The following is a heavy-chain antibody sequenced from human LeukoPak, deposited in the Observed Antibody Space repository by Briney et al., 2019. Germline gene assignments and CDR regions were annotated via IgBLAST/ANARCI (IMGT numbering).Heavy chain of an antibody. CDR2: IYYSEST. Sequence: PSETLSLTCTVSGGSISRYYWSWIRQPPGKGLEWIGYIYYSESTNYSPSLKSRVTISVDTSKNQFSLKLSSVTAADTAVYYCARSMGGFQTFDYWGQGTLVTVSS. D-gene: IGHD3-16*01. J-gene: IGHJ4*02. CDR1: GGSISRYY. V-gene: IGHV4-59*01. CDR3: ARSMGGFQTFDY.